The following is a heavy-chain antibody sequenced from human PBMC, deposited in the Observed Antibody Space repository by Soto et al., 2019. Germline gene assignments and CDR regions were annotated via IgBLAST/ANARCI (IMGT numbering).Heavy chain of an antibody. V-gene: IGHV3-72*01. D-gene: IGHD5-18*01. Sequence: EVQLVESGGGLVQPGGSLRLSCVGSGFTLSDHYIDWVRQAPGKGLEWVGRSRNKADRYTTNYAASVKGRFTFSRDDSTKSLFLHMNSLKTEDTAVYYCTRVDTAMGYSMDVWGQGTTVTVSS. CDR3: TRVDTAMGYSMDV. CDR1: GFTLSDHY. CDR2: SRNKADRYTT. J-gene: IGHJ6*02.